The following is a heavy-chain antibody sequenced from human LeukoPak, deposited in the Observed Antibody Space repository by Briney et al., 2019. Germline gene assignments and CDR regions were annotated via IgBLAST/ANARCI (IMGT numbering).Heavy chain of an antibody. CDR2: IYSGGST. CDR1: GFTVSSNY. V-gene: IGHV3-53*01. J-gene: IGHJ5*02. CDR3: ARRVTGTWFDP. D-gene: IGHD6-19*01. Sequence: GGSLRLSCAASGFTVSSNYMSWVRQAPGKGLEWVSVIYSGGSTYYADSVKGRFTISRDNSKHTLYLQMNSLRAEDTAVYYCARRVTGTWFDPWGQGTLVTVSS.